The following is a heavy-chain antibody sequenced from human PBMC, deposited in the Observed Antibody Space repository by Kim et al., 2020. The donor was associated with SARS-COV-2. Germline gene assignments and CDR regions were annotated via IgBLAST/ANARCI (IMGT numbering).Heavy chain of an antibody. CDR2: TSADNGNT. D-gene: IGHD3-10*01. V-gene: IGHV1-18*04. CDR3: ARDPHYGSGNYRRTGDFEF. J-gene: IGHJ4*02. Sequence: ASVKVSCKASGYSFTSYGISWVRQAPGQGLEWMGWTSADNGNTNYAQKFQDRVIMTTDTSTITAYMELRSLRSDDTAVYYCARDPHYGSGNYRRTGDFEFWGQGPLVTVSS. CDR1: GYSFTSYG.